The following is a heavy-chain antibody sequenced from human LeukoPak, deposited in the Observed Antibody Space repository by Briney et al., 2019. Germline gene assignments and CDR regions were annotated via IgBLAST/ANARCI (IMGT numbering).Heavy chain of an antibody. D-gene: IGHD3/OR15-3a*01. Sequence: GASVKVSCETSGYGFSGYYIHWVRQAPGQGLEWMGWINPNNGDTTYAQKFQGRVTMTRDLSIDTAYMDLSSLGSDDTAIYYCARRDYWTGLDYWGQGTLVSVSP. CDR3: ARRDYWTGLDY. V-gene: IGHV1-2*02. CDR1: GYGFSGYY. J-gene: IGHJ4*02. CDR2: INPNNGDT.